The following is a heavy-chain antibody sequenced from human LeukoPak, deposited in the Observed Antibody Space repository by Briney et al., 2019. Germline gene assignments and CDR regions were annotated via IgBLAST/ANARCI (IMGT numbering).Heavy chain of an antibody. J-gene: IGHJ1*01. D-gene: IGHD2-15*01. V-gene: IGHV3-21*01. CDR2: ISRRSRHL. Sequence: GGSLRLSCAASGFTFSDYSMNWVRQAPGKGLEWVSSISRRSRHLYYAGSVKGRFTISRDNAKNSLYLQMNSLRAEDMAVYYCVRDLMVAGGTTAYFHHWGQGTLVTVSS. CDR1: GFTFSDYS. CDR3: VRDLMVAGGTTAYFHH.